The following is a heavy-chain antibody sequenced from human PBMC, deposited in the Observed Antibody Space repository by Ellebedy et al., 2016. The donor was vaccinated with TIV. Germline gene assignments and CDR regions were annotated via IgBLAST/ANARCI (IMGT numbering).Heavy chain of an antibody. CDR1: GFTFSGYY. Sequence: GESLKISCAASGFTFSGYYMSWFRQAPGKGPEWVSYISYSGDLMYYADSVKGRFTTSRDNAENSLYLQMNSLRAEDTAVYYCAGLGVIAAAGASDYWGQGTLVIVSS. CDR2: ISYSGDLM. V-gene: IGHV3-11*01. D-gene: IGHD6-13*01. J-gene: IGHJ4*02. CDR3: AGLGVIAAAGASDY.